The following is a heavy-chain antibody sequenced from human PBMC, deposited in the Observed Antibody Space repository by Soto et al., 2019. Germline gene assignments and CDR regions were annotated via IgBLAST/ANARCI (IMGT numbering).Heavy chain of an antibody. CDR1: GGSISSSNW. Sequence: QVQLQESGPGLVKPSGTLSLTCAVSGGSISSSNWWSWVRQPPGKGLEWIGEIYHSGSTNYNPSRKIRVTISVDKSKHQFSLKLSSVTAADTAVYYCASVRGGYYYAMDVWGQGTTVTVSS. V-gene: IGHV4-4*02. CDR2: IYHSGST. J-gene: IGHJ6*02. CDR3: ASVRGGYYYAMDV. D-gene: IGHD3-10*02.